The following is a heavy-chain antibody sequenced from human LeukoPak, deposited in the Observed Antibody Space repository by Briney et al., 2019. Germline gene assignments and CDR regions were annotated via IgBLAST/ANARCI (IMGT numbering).Heavy chain of an antibody. CDR1: GFTFSSSW. D-gene: IGHD3-16*02. CDR2: IGGSGAGT. V-gene: IGHV3-23*01. Sequence: GGSLRLSCAASGFTFSSSWMHWVRQAPGKGLEWVSTIGGSGAGTYYADSVKGRFTISRDNSKNTLYLQMNSLRAEDTAVYYCAKDLLYSDVWGSYRPNPLDYWGQGTLVTVSS. J-gene: IGHJ4*02. CDR3: AKDLLYSDVWGSYRPNPLDY.